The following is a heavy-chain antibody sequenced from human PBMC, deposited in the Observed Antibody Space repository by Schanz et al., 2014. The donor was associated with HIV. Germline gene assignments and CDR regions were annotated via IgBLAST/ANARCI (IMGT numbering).Heavy chain of an antibody. CDR1: GFTFSSYA. CDR2: IWYDGSIE. CDR3: VRNWNFDY. J-gene: IGHJ4*02. Sequence: VQLLESGGGLVQPGGSLRLSCAASGFTFSSYAMSWVRQAPGKGLEWVAAIWYDGSIEYYTDSVKGRFTISRDNARNSLYLQINSLRDEDTAVYYCVRNWNFDYWGQGTLVTVSS. V-gene: IGHV3-33*08. D-gene: IGHD1-1*01.